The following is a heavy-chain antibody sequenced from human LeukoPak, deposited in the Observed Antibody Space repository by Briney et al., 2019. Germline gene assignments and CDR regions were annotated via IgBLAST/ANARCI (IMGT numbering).Heavy chain of an antibody. J-gene: IGHJ1*01. CDR3: ARDGGSYGGYFQY. D-gene: IGHD1-26*01. V-gene: IGHV4-4*07. CDR1: GGSITSYY. CDR2: INTSGNT. Sequence: SETLSLTCTVSGGSITSYYWSWIRRPVGKGLEWIGRINTSGNTNYNPSLKSRVTMSLDTSKNQFSQKLNSVTAADTAVYYCARDGGSYGGYFQYWGQGTLVTVSS.